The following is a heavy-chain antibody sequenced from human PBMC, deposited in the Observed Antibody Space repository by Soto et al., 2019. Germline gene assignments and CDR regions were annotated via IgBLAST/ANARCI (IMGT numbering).Heavy chain of an antibody. CDR3: ASWGVYCTSTSCFERWFDP. D-gene: IGHD2-2*01. CDR2: IYYSGST. CDR1: GGSMSSYY. J-gene: IGHJ5*02. Sequence: QVQLQESGPGLVKPSETLSLTCTVSGGSMSSYYWSWIRQPPGKGLEWIGYIYYSGSTNYNPSLKSRVTISVDTSKKQSSLKLSSVTAADTAVYYCASWGVYCTSTSCFERWFDPWGQGILVTVSS. V-gene: IGHV4-59*08.